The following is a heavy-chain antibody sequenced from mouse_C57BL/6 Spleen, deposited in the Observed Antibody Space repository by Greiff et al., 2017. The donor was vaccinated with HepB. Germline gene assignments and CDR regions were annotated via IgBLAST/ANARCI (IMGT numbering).Heavy chain of an antibody. D-gene: IGHD1-1*01. CDR2: IDPENGDT. CDR3: TLYYYGSSYAMDY. CDR1: GFNIKDDY. V-gene: IGHV14-4*01. J-gene: IGHJ4*01. Sequence: VQLQQSGAELVRPGASVKLSCTASGFNIKDDYMHWVKQRPEQGLAWIGWIDPENGDTEYASKFQGQATITADTSSNTSYLQLSSLTSADTAVYYCTLYYYGSSYAMDYWGQGTSVTVSS.